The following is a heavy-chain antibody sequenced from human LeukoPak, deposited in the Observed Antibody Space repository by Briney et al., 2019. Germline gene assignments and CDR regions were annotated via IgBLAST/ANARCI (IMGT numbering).Heavy chain of an antibody. J-gene: IGHJ5*02. CDR2: IRGDSGGS. D-gene: IGHD3-10*01. Sequence: GGSLRLSCVASGFNFAAYPMHWVRQVPGKGLEWVALIRGDSGGSFYTDSVKGRFTISRDNSKNSLYLQMNNLTTDDTALYYCARDPGGSGGNNSAANLFDPWGQGTLVTVSS. V-gene: IGHV3-43*02. CDR3: ARDPGGSGGNNSAANLFDP. CDR1: GFNFAAYP.